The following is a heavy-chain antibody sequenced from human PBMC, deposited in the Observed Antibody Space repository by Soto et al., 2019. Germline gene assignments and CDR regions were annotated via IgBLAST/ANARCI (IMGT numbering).Heavy chain of an antibody. CDR1: SGSFSGYS. J-gene: IGHJ4*02. CDR2: INHSGST. CDR3: ARSRDCSGGTCSLPYFDS. V-gene: IGHV4-34*01. Sequence: SETLSLTCAVYSGSFSGYSWNWIRQPPGKGLEWIGEINHSGSTNYNPSLKSRVTISLDTSKNQFSLKLSSVTAADTAVYSCARSRDCSGGTCSLPYFDSWGQGTLVTVSS. D-gene: IGHD2-15*01.